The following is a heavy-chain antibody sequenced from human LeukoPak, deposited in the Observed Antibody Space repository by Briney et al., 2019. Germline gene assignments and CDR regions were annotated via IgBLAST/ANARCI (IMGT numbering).Heavy chain of an antibody. CDR1: GFTFSSYG. D-gene: IGHD2-8*01. CDR3: AKDRCSNGIGCYYYYMDV. J-gene: IGHJ6*03. Sequence: SGGSLRLSCAASGFTFSSYGMHWVRQAPGKGLQWVAYIQYDGSNQQYADSVKGRFSISRDRSKNILYLQTNSLRAEDTAVYSCAKDRCSNGIGCYYYYMDVWGKGTTVTISS. CDR2: IQYDGSNQ. V-gene: IGHV3-30*02.